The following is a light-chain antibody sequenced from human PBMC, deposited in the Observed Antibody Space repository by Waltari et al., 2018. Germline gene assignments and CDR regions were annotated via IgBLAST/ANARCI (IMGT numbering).Light chain of an antibody. Sequence: DIAVMQYPGTPSLFSGERATTLCKARENAVSNELAWYQLKPGQAPRLLVYGASTRATGIPDRFSGGGSGTDFTLIISSLEPEDSAIYYCQQYAGSPRTFGQGTKVEIK. CDR3: QQYAGSPRT. J-gene: IGKJ1*01. V-gene: IGKV3-20*01. CDR2: GAS. CDR1: ENAVSNE.